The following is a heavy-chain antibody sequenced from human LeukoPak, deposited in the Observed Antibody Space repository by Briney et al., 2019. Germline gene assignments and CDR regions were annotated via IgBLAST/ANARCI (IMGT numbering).Heavy chain of an antibody. J-gene: IGHJ4*02. CDR1: GFTFSSYW. D-gene: IGHD6-13*01. V-gene: IGHV3-7*01. Sequence: GGSLRLSCAASGFTFSSYWMSWVRQAPGKGLEWVANIKQDGSEKYYVDSVKGRFTISRDNAKNSLYLQMNSLRAEDTAVYYCARYGAAAGTIYFDYWGQGALVTVSS. CDR3: ARYGAAAGTIYFDY. CDR2: IKQDGSEK.